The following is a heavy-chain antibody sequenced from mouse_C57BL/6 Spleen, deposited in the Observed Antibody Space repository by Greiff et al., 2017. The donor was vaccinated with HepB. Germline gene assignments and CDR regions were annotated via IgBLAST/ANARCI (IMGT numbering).Heavy chain of an antibody. CDR2: IYPSDSET. V-gene: IGHV1-61*01. CDR3: ASYYDYDDFDY. J-gene: IGHJ2*01. CDR1: GYTFTSYW. D-gene: IGHD2-4*01. Sequence: VQLQQPGAELVRPGSSVKLSCKASGYTFTSYWMDWVKQRPGQGLEWIGNIYPSDSETHYNQKFKDKATLTADKSSSTAYMQLSSLTSEDASVYYCASYYDYDDFDYWGQGTTLTVSS.